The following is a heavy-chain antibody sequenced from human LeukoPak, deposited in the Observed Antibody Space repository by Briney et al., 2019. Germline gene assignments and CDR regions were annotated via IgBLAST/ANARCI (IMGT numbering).Heavy chain of an antibody. J-gene: IGHJ4*02. D-gene: IGHD3-22*01. CDR2: IKQDGSEK. CDR1: GFTFSSYW. V-gene: IGHV3-7*01. CDR3: ARDQETYYYDSSGFRYFDY. Sequence: PGGSLRLSCAASGFTFSSYWMRWVRQAPGKGLEWVANIKQDGSEKYYVDSVKGRFTISRDNAKNSLYLQMNSLRAEDTAVYYCARDQETYYYDSSGFRYFDYWGQGTLVTVSS.